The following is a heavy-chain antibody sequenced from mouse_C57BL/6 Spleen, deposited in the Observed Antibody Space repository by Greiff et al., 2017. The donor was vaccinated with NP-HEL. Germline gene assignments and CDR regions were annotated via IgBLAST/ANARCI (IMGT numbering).Heavy chain of an antibody. Sequence: EVQVVESGPGLVKPSQSLSLTCSVTGYSITSGYYWNWIRQFPGNKLEWMGYISYDGSNNYNPSLKNRISITRDTSKNQFFLKLNSVTTEDTATYYCAGDTPFAYWGQGTLVTVSA. CDR3: AGDTPFAY. J-gene: IGHJ3*01. V-gene: IGHV3-6*01. CDR2: ISYDGSN. CDR1: GYSITSGYY.